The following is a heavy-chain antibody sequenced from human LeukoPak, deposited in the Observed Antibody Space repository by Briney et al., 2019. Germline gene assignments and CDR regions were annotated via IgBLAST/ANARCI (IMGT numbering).Heavy chain of an antibody. Sequence: PSETLSLTCTVSGGSISGSISGTYWSWVRQPAGKELEWIGRIHSSGSTKYNPSLKSRVTMSVDTSKNQLFLRLTSVTAADTALYYCARGSQNYYNPFDNWGQGTLVTVSS. CDR1: GGSISGSISGTY. CDR2: IHSSGST. D-gene: IGHD3-10*01. J-gene: IGHJ4*02. V-gene: IGHV4-4*07. CDR3: ARGSQNYYNPFDN.